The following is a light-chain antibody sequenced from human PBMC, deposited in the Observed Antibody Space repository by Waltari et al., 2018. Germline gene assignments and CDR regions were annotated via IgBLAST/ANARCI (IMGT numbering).Light chain of an antibody. CDR3: LNRAKWPWT. CDR1: QSVSTH. J-gene: IGKJ1*01. CDR2: DAS. Sequence: DIVMTQSPATLSLSPGERATLSCRASQSVSTHFAWYQQKPGQAPRLLIYDASTRATGIPDRFSGSGSGTDFTLSISSLEPEDVAVYYCLNRAKWPWTFGQGTKVEIK. V-gene: IGKV3-11*01.